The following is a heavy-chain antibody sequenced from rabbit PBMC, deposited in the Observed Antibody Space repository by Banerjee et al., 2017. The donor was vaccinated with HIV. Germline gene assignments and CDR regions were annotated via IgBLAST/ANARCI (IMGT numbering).Heavy chain of an antibody. Sequence: QSLEESGGGLVKPGASLTLTCKASGFSFNSGYDMCWVRQAPGKGLEWIGYIDPIFGTTYYASWAKGRFTISKTSSTTVTLQMTSLTAADTATYFCAREKSGDHGYDLWGPGTLVTVS. CDR1: GFSFNSGYD. D-gene: IGHD6-1*01. CDR3: AREKSGDHGYDL. CDR2: IDPIFGTT. J-gene: IGHJ4*01. V-gene: IGHV1S40*01.